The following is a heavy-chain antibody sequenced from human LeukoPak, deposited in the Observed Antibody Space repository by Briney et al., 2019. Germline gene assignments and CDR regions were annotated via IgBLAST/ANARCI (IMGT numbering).Heavy chain of an antibody. Sequence: GGSLRLSCAASGFTFSSYSMNWVRQAPGKGLEWVSSISSSSSYIYYADSVKGRFTISRDNAKNLLYLQMNSLRAEDTAVYYCARANSGYDAFDIWGQGTMVTVSS. CDR3: ARANSGYDAFDI. CDR2: ISSSSSYI. D-gene: IGHD5-12*01. J-gene: IGHJ3*02. V-gene: IGHV3-21*01. CDR1: GFTFSSYS.